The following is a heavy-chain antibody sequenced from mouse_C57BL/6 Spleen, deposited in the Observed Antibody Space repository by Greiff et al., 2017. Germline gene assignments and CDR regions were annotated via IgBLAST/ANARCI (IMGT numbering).Heavy chain of an antibody. Sequence: EVMLVESEGGLVQPGSSMKLSCTASGFTFSDYYMAWVRQVPEKGLEWVANINYDGSSTYYLDSLKSRFIISRDNAKNILYLQMSSLKSEDTATYYCARGGYDWYFDVWGTGTTVTVSS. CDR2: INYDGSST. CDR1: GFTFSDYY. J-gene: IGHJ1*03. CDR3: ARGGYDWYFDV. V-gene: IGHV5-16*01. D-gene: IGHD2-2*01.